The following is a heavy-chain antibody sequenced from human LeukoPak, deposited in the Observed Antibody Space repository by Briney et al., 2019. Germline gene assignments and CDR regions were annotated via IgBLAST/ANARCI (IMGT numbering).Heavy chain of an antibody. D-gene: IGHD5-12*01. V-gene: IGHV3-7*03. CDR2: INQDGSEM. J-gene: IGHJ4*02. Sequence: PGGSLRLSCAASGFTFSTYWMTWVCQAPGKGLEWVANINQDGSEMYYVDSVKGRFTISRDNAKNSLYLQMNSLRAEDTAIYYCARSPRNSGYNYGDYWGQGTLVTVSS. CDR3: ARSPRNSGYNYGDY. CDR1: GFTFSTYW.